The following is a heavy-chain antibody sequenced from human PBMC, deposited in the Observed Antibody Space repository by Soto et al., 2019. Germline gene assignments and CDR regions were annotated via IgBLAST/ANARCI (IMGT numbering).Heavy chain of an antibody. Sequence: QVQLVQSGAEVKKPGASVKVSCKASGYTFTSYDVNWVRQATGQGLEWMGWMNPNSGNTGYAQKFQGRVTMTRNTSINTAYMELSSLRSEDTAVYYCARRGDIVVALHGMDVWGQGTTVTVSS. CDR1: GYTFTSYD. V-gene: IGHV1-8*01. CDR2: MNPNSGNT. J-gene: IGHJ6*02. CDR3: ARRGDIVVALHGMDV. D-gene: IGHD2-2*01.